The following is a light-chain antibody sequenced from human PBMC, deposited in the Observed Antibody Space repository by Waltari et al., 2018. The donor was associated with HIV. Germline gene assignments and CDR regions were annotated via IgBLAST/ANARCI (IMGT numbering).Light chain of an antibody. CDR3: QQYYSNPPT. CDR2: WAS. J-gene: IGKJ1*01. V-gene: IGKV4-1*01. CDR1: QTIFYSSKNKNY. Sequence: DIVMTQSPDSLALSLGEGATINCKSSQTIFYSSKNKNYLAWYQQRPGQTPKLLIYWASTRDSGVPDRFSGSGSGTDFTLTISNLQSEDVAIYFCQQYYSNPPTFGQGTMLEIK.